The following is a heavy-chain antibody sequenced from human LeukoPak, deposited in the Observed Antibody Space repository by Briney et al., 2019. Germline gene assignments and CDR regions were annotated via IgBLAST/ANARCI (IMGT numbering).Heavy chain of an antibody. CDR1: GFTFSSYA. CDR3: AEAEEGATAYDAFDI. J-gene: IGHJ3*02. CDR2: ISGSGGST. Sequence: GGSLTLTCAASGFTFSSYAMSWVRQPPGRGVAGVSPISGSGGSTYYADSVKGRFTISRDNSKNTLYLQMNSLRAEDTAVYYCAEAEEGATAYDAFDIWGQGTMVTVSS. D-gene: IGHD1-26*01. V-gene: IGHV3-23*01.